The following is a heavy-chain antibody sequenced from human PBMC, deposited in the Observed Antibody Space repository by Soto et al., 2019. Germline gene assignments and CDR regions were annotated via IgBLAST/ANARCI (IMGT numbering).Heavy chain of an antibody. CDR3: AKDRDTIFGVVIPYYYGMDV. CDR1: GFTFSSYA. V-gene: IGHV3-23*01. Sequence: GGSLRLSCAASGFTFSSYAMSWVRQAPGKGLEWVSAISGSGGSTYYADSVKGRFTISRDNSKNTLYLQMNSLRAEDTAVYYCAKDRDTIFGVVIPYYYGMDVWGQGTTVTVSS. CDR2: ISGSGGST. D-gene: IGHD3-3*01. J-gene: IGHJ6*02.